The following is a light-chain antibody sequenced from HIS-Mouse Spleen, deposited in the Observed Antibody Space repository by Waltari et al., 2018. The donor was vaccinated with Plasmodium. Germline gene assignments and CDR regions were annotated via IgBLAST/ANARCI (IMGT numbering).Light chain of an antibody. CDR3: AAWDDSLNGVV. Sequence: QSVLTQPPSASGTPGQRVTISCSGSISSIGSNTVNWYQQLPGTAPKLLSYSNNQRPSGGPDRVSGSKSGTSASLALSGLQSEEEADYYCAAWDDSLNGVVFAGGTKLTVL. V-gene: IGLV1-44*01. CDR2: SNN. CDR1: ISSIGSNT. J-gene: IGLJ2*01.